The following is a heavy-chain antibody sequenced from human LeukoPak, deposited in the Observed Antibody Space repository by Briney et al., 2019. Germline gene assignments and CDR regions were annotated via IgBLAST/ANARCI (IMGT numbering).Heavy chain of an antibody. CDR2: IYYSGST. CDR3: ARAPIPYDRSRTDYRFDP. CDR1: GGSISSYY. J-gene: IGHJ5*02. V-gene: IGHV4-59*01. Sequence: PETLSLTCSVSGGSISSYYWSWIRQPPGKGLEWIGYIYYSGSTNYNPSFKSRVTISLDTSKSQFSLKLTSVTAADTAVYYCARAPIPYDRSRTDYRFDPWGQGTLVTVAS. D-gene: IGHD3-16*01.